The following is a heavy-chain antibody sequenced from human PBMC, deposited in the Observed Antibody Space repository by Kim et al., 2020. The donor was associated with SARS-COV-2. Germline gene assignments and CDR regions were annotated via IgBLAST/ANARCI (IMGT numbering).Heavy chain of an antibody. D-gene: IGHD1-1*01. Sequence: ASVKVSYKASGYIFTSNDINWVRQAPGQGLEWMGWMNPDSGNTGYAQKFQGRFTMTSNTSISTAYMELSSLRSEDTAVYFCARGANWYRYWGQGTLVTVSS. V-gene: IGHV1-8*01. CDR1: GYIFTSND. J-gene: IGHJ4*02. CDR2: MNPDSGNT. CDR3: ARGANWYRY.